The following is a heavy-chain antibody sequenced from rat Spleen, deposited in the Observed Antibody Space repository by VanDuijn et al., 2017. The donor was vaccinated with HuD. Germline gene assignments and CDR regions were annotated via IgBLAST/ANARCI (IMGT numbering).Heavy chain of an antibody. CDR1: GFSLTSDG. Sequence: QVQLKESGPGLVQPSQTLSLTCTVSGFSLTSDGVSWVRQPPGKGLEWIAAVSSGGNTYYNSALKSRLSISRDTSKSQFFLKMNSLQTEDTAMYFCARSRGYSSPDYWGQGVMVTVSS. D-gene: IGHD1-2*01. CDR2: VSSGGNT. CDR3: ARSRGYSSPDY. J-gene: IGHJ2*01. V-gene: IGHV2S12*01.